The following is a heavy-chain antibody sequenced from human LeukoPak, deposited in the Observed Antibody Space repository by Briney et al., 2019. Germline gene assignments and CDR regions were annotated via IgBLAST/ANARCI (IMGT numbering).Heavy chain of an antibody. CDR1: GFTFDGYA. J-gene: IGHJ4*02. CDR3: AKDGLITMVRGVIDY. D-gene: IGHD3-10*01. Sequence: GGSLRLSCAASGFTFDGYAMHWVRQAPGKGLEWVSLISGDGGSTYYADSVKGRFTISRDNSKNSLYLQMNSLRTEDTALYYCAKDGLITMVRGVIDYWGQGTLVTVSS. V-gene: IGHV3-43*02. CDR2: ISGDGGST.